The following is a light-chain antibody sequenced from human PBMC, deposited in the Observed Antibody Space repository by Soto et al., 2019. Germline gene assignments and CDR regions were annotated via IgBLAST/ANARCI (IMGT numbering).Light chain of an antibody. V-gene: IGKV1-12*01. J-gene: IGKJ1*01. CDR2: GTS. CDR3: QQYKSFSRT. CDR1: QDIGTW. Sequence: DIQMTQSPSSVSASVGDRVTITCRASQDIGTWLAWYQQKPGKAPNLLIYGTSNLQSGVPSRFSGRGSGTEFTLTISSLQPDDFATYYCQQYKSFSRTFGQGTKVDI.